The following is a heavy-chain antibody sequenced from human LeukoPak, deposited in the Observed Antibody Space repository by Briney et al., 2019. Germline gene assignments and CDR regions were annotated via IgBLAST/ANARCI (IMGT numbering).Heavy chain of an antibody. J-gene: IGHJ4*02. Sequence: PSETLSLTCTVSGGSISSYYWSWIRQPPGMGLEWIGYIYYSGSTNYNPSLKSRVTISVDTSKNQFSLKLSSVTAADTAVYYCARASVFGVVTPFDYWGQGTLVTVSS. CDR1: GGSISSYY. V-gene: IGHV4-59*01. D-gene: IGHD3-3*01. CDR2: IYYSGST. CDR3: ARASVFGVVTPFDY.